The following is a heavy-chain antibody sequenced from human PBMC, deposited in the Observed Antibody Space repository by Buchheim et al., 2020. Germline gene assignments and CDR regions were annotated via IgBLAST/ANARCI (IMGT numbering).Heavy chain of an antibody. Sequence: QVQLVESGGGVVQPGRSLRLSCAASGFTFSRYGMHWVRQAPGKGLGWVAVISYDGSNKYYADSVKGRFTISRANSKTTLYLQMNSLRAEDTAVYYCAKGHYGDYRTKGGDYWGQGTL. CDR3: AKGHYGDYRTKGGDY. CDR2: ISYDGSNK. V-gene: IGHV3-30*18. D-gene: IGHD4-17*01. J-gene: IGHJ4*02. CDR1: GFTFSRYG.